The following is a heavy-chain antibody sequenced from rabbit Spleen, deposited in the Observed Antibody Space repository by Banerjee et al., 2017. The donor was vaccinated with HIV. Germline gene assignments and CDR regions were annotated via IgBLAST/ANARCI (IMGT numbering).Heavy chain of an antibody. J-gene: IGHJ4*01. D-gene: IGHD1-1*01. Sequence: QSLEESGGGLVKPGASLTLTCTASGFSFSSGNDMCWVRQAPGKGLEWIGTIWTGSSAITWYASWAKGRFTISKTSSTTVTLQLSSLTAADTATYFCARDLVAVIGWNFSLWGPGTLVTVS. CDR1: GFSFSSGND. V-gene: IGHV1S40*01. CDR2: IWTGSSAIT. CDR3: ARDLVAVIGWNFSL.